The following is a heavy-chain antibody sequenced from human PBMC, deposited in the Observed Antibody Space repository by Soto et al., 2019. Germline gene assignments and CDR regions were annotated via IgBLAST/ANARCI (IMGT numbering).Heavy chain of an antibody. Sequence: SVKVSCKASGGTFSSYAISWVRQAPGQGLEWMGGIIPIFGTASYAQKFQGRVTITADESTSTAYMELSSLRSEDTAVYYCAVNYYDSSGYLYGMDVWGQGTTVTVSS. V-gene: IGHV1-69*13. CDR3: AVNYYDSSGYLYGMDV. J-gene: IGHJ6*02. CDR2: IIPIFGTA. CDR1: GGTFSSYA. D-gene: IGHD3-22*01.